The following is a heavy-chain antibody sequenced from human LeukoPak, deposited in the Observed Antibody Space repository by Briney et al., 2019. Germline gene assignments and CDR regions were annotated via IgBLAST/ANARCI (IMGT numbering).Heavy chain of an antibody. J-gene: IGHJ6*03. CDR3: ARQPYFYYYLDV. CDR1: GFAFNNDA. V-gene: IGHV3-23*01. CDR2: IVGDSTIE. Sequence: GGSLRLSCAASGFAFNNDAMTWVRQPPGKGLEWVSTIVGDSTIEYYADSVKGRFTISSDSSKTMLFLHMNSLRAEDTAIYYCARQPYFYYYLDVWGKGTTVTVTS. D-gene: IGHD5-18*01.